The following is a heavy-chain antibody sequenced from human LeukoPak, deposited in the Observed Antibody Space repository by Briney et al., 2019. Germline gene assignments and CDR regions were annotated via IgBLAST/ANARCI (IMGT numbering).Heavy chain of an antibody. CDR2: ISGSGDTT. CDR1: GFTFRSYA. CDR3: AKSITMIVVVVGNAFDI. D-gene: IGHD3-22*01. J-gene: IGHJ3*02. V-gene: IGHV3-23*01. Sequence: GGSLRLSCAASGFTFRSYAMNWVRQAPGKGLEWVSVISGSGDTTNYADSVKGRFTISRDNSKNTLYLQMNNLRAEDTAVYHCAKSITMIVVVVGNAFDIWGQGTMVTVSS.